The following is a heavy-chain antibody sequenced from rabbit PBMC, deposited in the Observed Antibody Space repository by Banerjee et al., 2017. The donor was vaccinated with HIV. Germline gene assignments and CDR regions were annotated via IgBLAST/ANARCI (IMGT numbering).Heavy chain of an antibody. J-gene: IGHJ4*01. CDR3: AREESDGGGHLKL. D-gene: IGHD2-1*01. CDR2: IYPGSGST. Sequence: QQQLEESGGGLVKPGGTLTLTCKASGFDLSSGQDLCWVRQAPGKGLEWIGCIYPGSGSTYYASWAKGRFTGSKTSSTTVTLQMTSLTAADTATYFCAREESDGGGHLKLWGPGTLVTVS. CDR1: GFDLSSGQD. V-gene: IGHV1S45*01.